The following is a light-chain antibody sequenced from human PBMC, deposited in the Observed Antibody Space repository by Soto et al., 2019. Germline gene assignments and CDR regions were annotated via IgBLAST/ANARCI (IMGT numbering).Light chain of an antibody. V-gene: IGKV1-33*01. CDR1: QDISNY. CDR3: QQHDNRLPFT. Sequence: DIQMTQSPSSLSASVGDRVTITCQASQDISNYLNWYQQKPGKAPTLLIYDASNLETGVPSRFSRSGSATDFTFTISSLQPEDVVTYYCQQHDNRLPFTFGHGTKVDIK. J-gene: IGKJ3*01. CDR2: DAS.